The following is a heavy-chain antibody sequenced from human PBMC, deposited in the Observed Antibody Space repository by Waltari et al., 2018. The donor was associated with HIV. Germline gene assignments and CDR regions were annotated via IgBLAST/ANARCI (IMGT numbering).Heavy chain of an antibody. CDR1: GFPFRSYW. CDR3: ARIAYDSSGYGWFDP. CDR2: INGDGSTT. V-gene: IGHV3-74*01. J-gene: IGHJ5*02. Sequence: EVQLVESGGGLVQPGGSLRLSCAASGFPFRSYWLPWVRQAPGKGLVWVSRINGDGSTTSYADSVKGRFTISRDNAKNTLYLQMNSLRAEDTAVYYCARIAYDSSGYGWFDPWGQGTLVTVSS. D-gene: IGHD3-22*01.